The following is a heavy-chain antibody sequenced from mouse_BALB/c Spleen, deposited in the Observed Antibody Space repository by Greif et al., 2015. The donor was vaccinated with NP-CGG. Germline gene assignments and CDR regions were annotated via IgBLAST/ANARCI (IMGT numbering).Heavy chain of an antibody. V-gene: IGHV1S29*02. CDR2: IYPYNGGT. J-gene: IGHJ3*01. CDR3: ARNYGSSWFAY. D-gene: IGHD1-1*01. CDR1: GYTFTDYN. Sequence: VQLKESGPELVKPGASVKISCKASGYTFTDYNMHWVKQSHGKSLEWIGHIYPYNGGTGYNQKFKSKATLTVDNSSSTAYMELRSLTSEDSAVYYCARNYGSSWFAYWGQGTLVTVSA.